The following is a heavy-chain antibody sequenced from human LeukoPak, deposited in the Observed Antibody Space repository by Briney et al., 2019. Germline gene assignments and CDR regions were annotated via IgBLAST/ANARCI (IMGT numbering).Heavy chain of an antibody. Sequence: GGSLRLSCAASGFTFSSHAMDWVRQAPGKGLEWVAVMSNDGSNKYYADSVKGRFTISRDNSKNTLYLQMNSLRAEDTAVYYCAKGTATCDYWGQGTLVTVSS. CDR2: MSNDGSNK. CDR1: GFTFSSHA. D-gene: IGHD2-15*01. CDR3: AKGTATCDY. V-gene: IGHV3-30*04. J-gene: IGHJ4*02.